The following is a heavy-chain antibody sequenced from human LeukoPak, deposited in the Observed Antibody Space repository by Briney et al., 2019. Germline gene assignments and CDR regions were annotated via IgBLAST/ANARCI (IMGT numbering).Heavy chain of an antibody. J-gene: IGHJ4*02. D-gene: IGHD5-24*01. CDR2: INSNSGGT. V-gene: IGHV1-2*02. CDR3: ASGRWLQLQSPFDY. Sequence: ASVKVSCKASGYTFTGYYMHWVRQAPGQGLEWMGWINSNSGGTNYARKLQGRVAMTRDTSISTAYMELSRLKSDDTAVYYCASGRWLQLQSPFDYWGQGTLVTVSS. CDR1: GYTFTGYY.